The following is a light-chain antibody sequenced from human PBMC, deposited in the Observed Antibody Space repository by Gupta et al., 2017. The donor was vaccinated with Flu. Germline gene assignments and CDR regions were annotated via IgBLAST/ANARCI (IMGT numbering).Light chain of an antibody. CDR1: ESISSW. Sequence: TPMTQSPSTLSASVGDRVTITCRASESISSWLAWYQQRPGKAPKFLLYKASNIESAVLSRFSSSGSSTEFTLTIISRQPPESATNYCRQEKSYAHTFGRGTKVEIK. CDR3: RQEKSYAHT. V-gene: IGKV1-5*03. CDR2: KAS. J-gene: IGKJ4*01.